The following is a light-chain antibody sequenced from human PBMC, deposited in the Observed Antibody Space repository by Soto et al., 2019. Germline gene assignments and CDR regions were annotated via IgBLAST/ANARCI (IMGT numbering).Light chain of an antibody. CDR3: QQYNTYPWT. J-gene: IGKJ1*01. CDR1: QSISSW. CDR2: TAS. Sequence: DIQMTQSPSTLSASVGDRVTITCRASQSISSWLAWYQQKPGKAPKVLIYTASILESGVPSRFSGSGSVTEFTLTISSLQPDDFATYYCQQYNTYPWTFGQGTQVEIK. V-gene: IGKV1-5*03.